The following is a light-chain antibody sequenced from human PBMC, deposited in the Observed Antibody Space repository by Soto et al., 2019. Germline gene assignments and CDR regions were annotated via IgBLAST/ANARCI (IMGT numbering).Light chain of an antibody. CDR3: GSYTSSSTLV. Sequence: QSALTQPASVSGSPGQSITISCTGTSSDVGGYNYVSWYQQHPGKAPKLMIYDVSNRPSGVSNRFSGSKSGNTASLTISGLQPEDEADYYCGSYTSSSTLVFGGGPKLTVL. CDR1: SSDVGGYNY. CDR2: DVS. V-gene: IGLV2-14*01. J-gene: IGLJ2*01.